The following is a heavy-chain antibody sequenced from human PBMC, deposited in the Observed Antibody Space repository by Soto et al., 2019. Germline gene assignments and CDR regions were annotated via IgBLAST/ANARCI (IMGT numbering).Heavy chain of an antibody. CDR1: GGSFSGYY. CDR3: ARGRRFSVAGFFDY. V-gene: IGHV4-34*01. J-gene: IGHJ4*02. CDR2: INHSGST. D-gene: IGHD6-19*01. Sequence: SETLSLTCAVYGGSFSGYYWSWIRQPPGKGLEWIGEINHSGSTNYNPSLKSRVTISVDTSKNQSSLKLSSVTAADTAVYYCARGRRFSVAGFFDYWGQGTLVTVSS.